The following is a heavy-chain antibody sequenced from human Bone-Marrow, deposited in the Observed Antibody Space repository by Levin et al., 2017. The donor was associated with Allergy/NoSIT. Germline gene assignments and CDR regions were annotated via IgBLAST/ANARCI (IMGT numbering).Heavy chain of an antibody. CDR3: ARGGVPEDSNYPKEGGDWYFDL. Sequence: GESLKISCAASGFTFSSYWMSWVRQAPGKGLEWVANIKQDGSEKYYVDSVKGRFTISRDNAKNSLYLQMNSLRAEDTAVYYCARGGVPEDSNYPKEGGDWYFDLWGRGTLVTVSS. V-gene: IGHV3-7*01. CDR2: IKQDGSEK. D-gene: IGHD4-11*01. CDR1: GFTFSSYW. J-gene: IGHJ2*01.